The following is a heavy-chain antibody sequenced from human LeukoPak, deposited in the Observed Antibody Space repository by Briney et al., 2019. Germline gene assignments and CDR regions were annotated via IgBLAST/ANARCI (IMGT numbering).Heavy chain of an antibody. V-gene: IGHV3-30-3*01. D-gene: IGHD2-2*01. J-gene: IGHJ4*02. CDR3: ARDYCSSTSCYWGYFDY. CDR1: GSTFSSYA. CDR2: ISYDGSNK. Sequence: GGSLRLSCAASGSTFSSYAMHWVRQAPGKGLEWVAVISYDGSNKYYADSVKGRFTISRDNSKNTLYLQMNSLRAEDTAVYYCARDYCSSTSCYWGYFDYWGQGTLVTVSS.